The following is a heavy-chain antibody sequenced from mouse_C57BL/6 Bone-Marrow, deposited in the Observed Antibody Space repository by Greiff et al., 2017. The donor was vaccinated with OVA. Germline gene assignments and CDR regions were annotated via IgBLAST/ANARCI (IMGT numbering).Heavy chain of an antibody. CDR3: TRAGVVAHWYFDV. V-gene: IGHV1-5*01. D-gene: IGHD1-1*01. CDR1: GYTFTSYW. CDR2: IYPGNSDT. J-gene: IGHJ1*03. Sequence: VQLQQSGTVLARPGASVKMSCKTSGYTFTSYWMHWVKQRPGQGLEWIGAIYPGNSDTSYNQKFKGKAKLTAVTSASTAYMELSSLTNEDSAVYYCTRAGVVAHWYFDVWGTGTTVTVSS.